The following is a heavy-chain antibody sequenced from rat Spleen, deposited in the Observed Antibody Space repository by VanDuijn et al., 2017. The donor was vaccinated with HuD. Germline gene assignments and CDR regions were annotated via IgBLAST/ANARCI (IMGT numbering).Heavy chain of an antibody. CDR2: MWRSGST. J-gene: IGHJ4*01. CDR1: GFSLINYS. Sequence: QVQLMESGPGLVQPSETLSLTCTVSGFSLINYSVHWVRQPPGNGLEWVGVMWRSGSTEYNSALKSRLSISRDTSKNHIFLKINSLQSEDTXXYYCARAPXNGYVXXAWGQGXSVTVSS. CDR3: ARAPXNGYVXXA. V-gene: IGHV2-45*01.